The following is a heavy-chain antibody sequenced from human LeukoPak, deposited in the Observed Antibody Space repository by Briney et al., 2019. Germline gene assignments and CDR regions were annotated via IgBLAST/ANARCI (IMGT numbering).Heavy chain of an antibody. Sequence: SETLSLTCAVSGSSIGSTYYWGWIRQPPGKGLEWIGSFYNSGSTYYNPSLRSRVTISVDTSKNQFSLRLRSVTAADTAVYYCARNNTRTVSRGSSRRQANAFDIWGQGTMVTVSS. J-gene: IGHJ3*02. V-gene: IGHV4-38-2*01. CDR2: FYNSGST. CDR3: ARNNTRTVSRGSSRRQANAFDI. CDR1: GSSIGSTYY. D-gene: IGHD6-13*01.